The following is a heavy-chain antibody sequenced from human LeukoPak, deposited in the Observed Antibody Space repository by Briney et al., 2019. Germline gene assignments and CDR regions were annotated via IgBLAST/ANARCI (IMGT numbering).Heavy chain of an antibody. CDR3: ATDPGGSYRPVYSSGWYGY. D-gene: IGHD6-19*01. CDR2: FDPEDGET. V-gene: IGHV1-24*01. J-gene: IGHJ4*02. CDR1: GYILTELS. Sequence: ASVKVSCKVSGYILTELSMHWVRQAPGKGLEWMGGFDPEDGETICAQKFQGRVTMTEDTSTDTAYMELSSLRSEDTAVYYCATDPGGSYRPVYSSGWYGYWGQGTLVTVSS.